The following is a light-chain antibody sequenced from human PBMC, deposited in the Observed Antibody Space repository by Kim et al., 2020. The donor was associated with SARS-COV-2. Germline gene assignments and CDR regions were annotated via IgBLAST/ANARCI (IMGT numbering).Light chain of an antibody. CDR1: SSDVGGYNR. CDR2: GVT. J-gene: IGLJ2*01. Sequence: QSALTQPPCVSGSPGQSVTISCTGTSSDVGGYNRVSWYQQPPGTAPKLMIYGVTNRPSGVPDRFSGSKSGNTASLTISGLQAEDEADYYCTSYTTSNLVLFGGGTKVTVL. V-gene: IGLV2-18*02. CDR3: TSYTTSNLVL.